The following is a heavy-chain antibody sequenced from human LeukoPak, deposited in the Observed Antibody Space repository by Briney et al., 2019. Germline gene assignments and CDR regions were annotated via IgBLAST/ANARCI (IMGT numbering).Heavy chain of an antibody. V-gene: IGHV3-48*01. Sequence: SGGSLRLSCAASGFIFSSYWMHWVRQAPGKGLEWVSYISSSSSTIYYADSVKGRFTISRDNAKNSLYLQMNSLRAEDTAVYYCARDRDSPYYYDSSGSYDYWGQGTLVTVSS. D-gene: IGHD3-22*01. CDR3: ARDRDSPYYYDSSGSYDY. CDR1: GFIFSSYW. J-gene: IGHJ4*02. CDR2: ISSSSSTI.